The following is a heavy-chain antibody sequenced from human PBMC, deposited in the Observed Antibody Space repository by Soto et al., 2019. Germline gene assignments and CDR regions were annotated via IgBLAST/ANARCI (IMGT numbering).Heavy chain of an antibody. CDR2: ISYHGSNQ. J-gene: IGHJ4*02. D-gene: IGHD1-26*01. CDR1: GFTFSSYA. CDR3: ARDSGSYLLGPDY. V-gene: IGHV3-30-3*01. Sequence: QVQLVESGGGVVQPGRSLRLSCAASGFTFSSYALHWLRQAPSKGLEWVALISYHGSNQYYADSVKGRFTISRDNSKNTLYLQMNSLRPEDTALYYCARDSGSYLLGPDYWGQGTLVTVSS.